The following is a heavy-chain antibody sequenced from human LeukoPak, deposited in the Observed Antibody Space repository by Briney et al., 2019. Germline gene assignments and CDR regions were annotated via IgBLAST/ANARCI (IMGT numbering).Heavy chain of an antibody. CDR3: ARGGNYRPFDY. Sequence: GGSLRLSRAASGFTVSSNYMSWVRQAPGKGLEWVSIIYSDGRTYYADSVKGRFTISRDDSKNTLYLQTNSLRAEDTAVFYCARGGNYRPFDYWGQGTLVTVSS. CDR1: GFTVSSNY. J-gene: IGHJ4*02. D-gene: IGHD4-11*01. V-gene: IGHV3-53*01. CDR2: IYSDGRT.